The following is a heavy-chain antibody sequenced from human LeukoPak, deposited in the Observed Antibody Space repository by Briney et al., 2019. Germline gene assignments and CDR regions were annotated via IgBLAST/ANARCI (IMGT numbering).Heavy chain of an antibody. CDR3: ARAMATNYFDY. J-gene: IGHJ4*02. CDR1: GFTVSSNY. V-gene: IGHV3-53*04. D-gene: IGHD5-24*01. Sequence: GGSLRLSCAASGFTVSSNYMSWVRQAPGKGLEWVSVIYSGGGTYYADSVKGRFTISRHNSKNTLYLQMNSLRAEDTAVYYCARAMATNYFDYWGQGTLVTVSS. CDR2: IYSGGGT.